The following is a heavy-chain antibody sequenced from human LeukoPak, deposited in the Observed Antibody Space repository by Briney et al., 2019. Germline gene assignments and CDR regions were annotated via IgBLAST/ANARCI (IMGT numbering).Heavy chain of an antibody. Sequence: PGGSLRLSCAASGFTFSSYAMHWVRQAPGKGLEWVALISYDGSYKYYADSVKGRFTISRDNSKNTLYLQMNSLRAEDTAVYYCAKDYASRYYYMDVWGKGTTVTVSS. D-gene: IGHD3-16*01. CDR1: GFTFSSYA. CDR2: ISYDGSYK. J-gene: IGHJ6*03. V-gene: IGHV3-30*04. CDR3: AKDYASRYYYMDV.